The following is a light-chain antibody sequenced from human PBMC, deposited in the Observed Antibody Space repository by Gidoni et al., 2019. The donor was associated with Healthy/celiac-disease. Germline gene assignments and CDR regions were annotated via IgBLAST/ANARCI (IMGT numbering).Light chain of an antibody. CDR2: GAS. CDR1: QSVSSN. V-gene: IGKV3-15*01. J-gene: IGKJ4*01. Sequence: EIVMTHDPATLSVSPGERATLSCRASQSVSSNLAWYQQTPGQAPRLILYGASTRATGIPARFSGSGSGTEFTLTISSLQSEDFAVDYCQQYNTWPALTFGGGTKVEIK. CDR3: QQYNTWPALT.